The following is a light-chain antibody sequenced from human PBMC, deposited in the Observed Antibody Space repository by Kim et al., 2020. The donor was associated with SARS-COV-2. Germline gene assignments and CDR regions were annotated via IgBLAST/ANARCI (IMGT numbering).Light chain of an antibody. J-gene: IGLJ2*01. CDR3: SSYTSSSTVV. V-gene: IGLV2-18*02. CDR1: SSDVGSSNR. Sequence: QSVTISCTGTSSDVGSSNRVSWYQQPPGTAPKLMIYEVSNRPSGVPDRFSGSKSGNTASLTISGLQAEDEADYYCSSYTSSSTVVFGGGTQLTVL. CDR2: EVS.